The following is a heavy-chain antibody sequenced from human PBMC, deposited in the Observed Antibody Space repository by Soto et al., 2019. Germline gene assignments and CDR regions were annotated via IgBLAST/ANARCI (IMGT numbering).Heavy chain of an antibody. CDR3: ARGAYGSGDYYYGMYV. J-gene: IGHJ6*02. V-gene: IGHV1-69*12. CDR1: GGTFSSYA. Sequence: QVQLVQSGAEVKKPGSSVKVSCKASGGTFSSYAISWVRQAPGQGLEWLGGIIPIFGTAHYAQKFQGRVTITADESTSTAYMELSSPGSEDTAVYYCARGAYGSGDYYYGMYVWCQGTTVTVSS. CDR2: IIPIFGTA. D-gene: IGHD3-10*01.